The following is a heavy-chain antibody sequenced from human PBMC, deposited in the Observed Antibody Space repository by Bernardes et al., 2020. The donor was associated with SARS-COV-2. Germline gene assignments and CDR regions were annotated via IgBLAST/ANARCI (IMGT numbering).Heavy chain of an antibody. CDR3: ARQTRYDFWSGYYTDY. J-gene: IGHJ4*02. V-gene: IGHV1-18*01. CDR2: ISAYNGNT. CDR1: GYTFTSYG. D-gene: IGHD3-3*01. Sequence: ASVEVSCKASGYTFTSYGISWVRQAPGQGLEWMGWISAYNGNTNYAQKLQGRVTMTTDTSTSTAYMELRSLRSDDTAVYYCARQTRYDFWSGYYTDYWGQGTLVTVSS.